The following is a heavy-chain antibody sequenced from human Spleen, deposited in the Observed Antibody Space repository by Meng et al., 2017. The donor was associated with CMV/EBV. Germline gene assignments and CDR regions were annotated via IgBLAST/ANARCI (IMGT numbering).Heavy chain of an antibody. CDR3: ARGGDIVLMGFLMDV. J-gene: IGHJ6*02. Sequence: GESLKISCVASGFTFSGYSMNWVRQAPGKGLEWVSSISSSSSYIYYADSVKGRFTISRDNAKNSLYLQMSSLRAEDTAVYYCARGGDIVLMGFLMDVWGQGTTVTVSS. CDR1: GFTFSGYS. V-gene: IGHV3-21*01. CDR2: ISSSSSYI. D-gene: IGHD2-8*01.